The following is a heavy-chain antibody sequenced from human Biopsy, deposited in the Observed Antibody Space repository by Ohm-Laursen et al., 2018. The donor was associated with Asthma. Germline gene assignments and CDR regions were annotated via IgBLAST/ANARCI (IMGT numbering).Heavy chain of an antibody. CDR2: VSYDGGVA. V-gene: IGHV3-30*18. J-gene: IGHJ4*02. D-gene: IGHD3-3*01. CDR1: GFVFRSHA. Sequence: SLRLSCAASGFVFRSHAMHWVRQAPGKGLEWVAVVSYDGGVAHYADSMKGRFTITRDNAKSTLYLQMNRLRTDDTAVYYCAKRRGYSDLTDFDHWGQGTLVTVSS. CDR3: AKRRGYSDLTDFDH.